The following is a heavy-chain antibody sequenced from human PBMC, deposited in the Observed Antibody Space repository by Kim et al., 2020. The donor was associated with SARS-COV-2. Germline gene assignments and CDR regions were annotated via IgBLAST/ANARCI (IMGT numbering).Heavy chain of an antibody. J-gene: IGHJ6*02. CDR3: ARDLADIVVVPAARYYYYGMDV. Sequence: GGSLRLSCAASGFTFSSYSMNWVRQAPGKGLEWVFSLSRRLCSLSFAVSLPVRFTISRDNAKNSLYLQMNSLRAEDTAVYYCARDLADIVVVPAARYYYYGMDVCGQGTTVTVSS. CDR1: GFTFSSYS. D-gene: IGHD2-2*01. CDR2: LSRRLCSL. V-gene: IGHV3-21*01.